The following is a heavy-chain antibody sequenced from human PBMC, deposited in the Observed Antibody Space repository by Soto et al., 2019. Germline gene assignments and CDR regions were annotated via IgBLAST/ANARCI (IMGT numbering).Heavy chain of an antibody. J-gene: IGHJ4*02. CDR3: AKDQNVLRFLEWLTALDY. Sequence: VLEWVAVISSDERNKYYGDSVKGRFTISRDNSKNTLYLHMNSLRIEDTAVYYCAKDQNVLRFLEWLTALDYWGQGTLVTISS. D-gene: IGHD3-3*01. V-gene: IGHV3-30*18. CDR2: ISSDERNK.